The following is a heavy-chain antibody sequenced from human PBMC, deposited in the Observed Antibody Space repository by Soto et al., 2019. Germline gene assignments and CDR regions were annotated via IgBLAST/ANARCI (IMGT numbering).Heavy chain of an antibody. J-gene: IGHJ6*02. V-gene: IGHV3-33*01. CDR3: ARETGFGVSGMDV. D-gene: IGHD3-10*01. CDR2: IWYDGSNK. Sequence: VAVIWYDGSNKYYADSVKGRFTISRDNSKNTLYLQMNSLRAEDTAVYYCARETGFGVSGMDVWGQGTTVTVSS.